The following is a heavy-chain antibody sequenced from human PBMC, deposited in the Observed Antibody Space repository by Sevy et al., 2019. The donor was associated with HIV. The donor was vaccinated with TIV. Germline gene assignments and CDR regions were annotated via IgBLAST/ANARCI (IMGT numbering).Heavy chain of an antibody. Sequence: SETLSLTCTVSGGTISSSSYRWGWIRQPPGKGREWVGSIYHTGAADDNPTLKWRVTMSVYTSKIQFSLQVGSVTAADTAVYYCARWYGNNFDYWGQGALVTVSS. CDR3: ARWYGNNFDY. CDR1: GGTISSSSYR. J-gene: IGHJ4*02. D-gene: IGHD3-10*01. V-gene: IGHV4-39*01. CDR2: IYHTGAA.